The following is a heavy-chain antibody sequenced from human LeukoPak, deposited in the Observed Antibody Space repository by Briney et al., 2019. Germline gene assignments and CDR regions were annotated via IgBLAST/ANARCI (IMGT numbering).Heavy chain of an antibody. CDR1: GFIFRTYA. Sequence: GGSLRLSCAASGFIFRTYAMNWVRQAPGKGLEWVSYISSSGSTIYYADSVKGRFTISRDNAKNSLYLQMNSLRAEDTAVYYCAELGITMIGGVWGKGTTVTISS. D-gene: IGHD3-10*02. V-gene: IGHV3-48*03. J-gene: IGHJ6*04. CDR2: ISSSGSTI. CDR3: AELGITMIGGV.